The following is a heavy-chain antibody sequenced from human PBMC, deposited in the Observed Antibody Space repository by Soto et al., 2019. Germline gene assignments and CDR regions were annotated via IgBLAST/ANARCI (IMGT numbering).Heavy chain of an antibody. CDR1: GYTFTSYA. CDR3: ERGGIVVVTPSTINWFDP. D-gene: IGHD3-22*01. Sequence: ASVKVSCKASGYTFTSYAMHWVRQAPGQGLEWMGWINPNSGGTNYAQKFQGWVTMTRDTSISTAYMELSRLRSDDTAVYYCERGGIVVVTPSTINWFDPWGQGTLVTVSS. CDR2: INPNSGGT. J-gene: IGHJ5*02. V-gene: IGHV1-2*04.